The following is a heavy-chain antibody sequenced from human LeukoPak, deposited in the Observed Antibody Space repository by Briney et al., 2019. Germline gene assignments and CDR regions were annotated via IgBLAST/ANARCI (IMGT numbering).Heavy chain of an antibody. CDR2: INPSGGST. D-gene: IGHD6-13*01. Sequence: ASVKVSCKASGYTFTSYYMHWVRQAPGQGLEWMGIINPSGGSTSYAQKFQGRVTMIRDTSTSTVYMELSSLRSEDTAVYYCARSNRLAAAGTIGSPPFDYWGQGTLVTVSS. CDR1: GYTFTSYY. CDR3: ARSNRLAAAGTIGSPPFDY. V-gene: IGHV1-46*01. J-gene: IGHJ4*02.